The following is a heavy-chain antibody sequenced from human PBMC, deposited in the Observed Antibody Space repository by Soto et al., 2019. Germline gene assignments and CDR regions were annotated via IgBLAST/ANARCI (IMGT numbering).Heavy chain of an antibody. V-gene: IGHV3-23*01. CDR2: ISGSGGST. D-gene: IGHD5-18*01. CDR1: GFTFSSYA. J-gene: IGHJ4*02. Sequence: PGGSLRLSCAASGFTFSSYAMSWVRQAPGKGLEWVSAISGSGGSTYYADSVKGRFTISRDNSKNTLYLQMNSLRAEDTAVYYRAKDPQRYSYGEPFDYWGQGTLVTVSS. CDR3: AKDPQRYSYGEPFDY.